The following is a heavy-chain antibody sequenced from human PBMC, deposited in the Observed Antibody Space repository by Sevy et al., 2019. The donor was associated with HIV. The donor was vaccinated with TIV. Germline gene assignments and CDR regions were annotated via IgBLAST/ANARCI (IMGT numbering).Heavy chain of an antibody. CDR2: ISGRSSYI. V-gene: IGHV3-21*06. CDR3: ARDGGCSSTSCLLYFDS. CDR1: GFTFSDYY. D-gene: IGHD2-2*01. Sequence: RGSLRLSCAASGFTFSDYYMNWVRQAPGKGLEWVSSISGRSSYIHYADSVRGRFTISRDNAKNSLYLQMNSLRADDTAVYFCARDGGCSSTSCLLYFDSWGQGALVTVSS. J-gene: IGHJ4*02.